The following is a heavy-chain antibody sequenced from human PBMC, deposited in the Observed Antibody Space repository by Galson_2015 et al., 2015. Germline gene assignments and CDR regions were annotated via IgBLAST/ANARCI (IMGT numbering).Heavy chain of an antibody. Sequence: SLRLSCAASGFTFSDYYMSWIRQAPGKGLEWVSYISSSSSYTSYADSVKGRFTISRDNAKNSLYLQMNSLRAEDTAVYYCARVGVLAYCGGDCSPFDYWGQGTLVTVSS. CDR2: ISSSSSYT. D-gene: IGHD2-21*02. CDR3: ARVGVLAYCGGDCSPFDY. J-gene: IGHJ4*02. CDR1: GFTFSDYY. V-gene: IGHV3-11*06.